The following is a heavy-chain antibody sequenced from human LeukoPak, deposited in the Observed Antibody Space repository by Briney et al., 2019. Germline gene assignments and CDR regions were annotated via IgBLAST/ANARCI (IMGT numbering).Heavy chain of an antibody. CDR2: IYYSGST. J-gene: IGHJ6*03. CDR3: ARDIVVVPGSPANMDV. D-gene: IGHD2-2*01. Sequence: PSETLSLTCTVSGGSISSGDYYWSWIRQPPGKGLEWIGYIYYSGSTYYNPSLKSRVTISVDTSKNQFSLKLSSVTAADTAVYYCARDIVVVPGSPANMDVWGKGTTVTVSS. V-gene: IGHV4-30-4*08. CDR1: GGSISSGDYY.